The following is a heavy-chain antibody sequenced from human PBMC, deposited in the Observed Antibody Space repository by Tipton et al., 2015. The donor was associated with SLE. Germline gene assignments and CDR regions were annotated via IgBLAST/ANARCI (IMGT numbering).Heavy chain of an antibody. D-gene: IGHD1-26*01. Sequence: QLVQSGAEVKKPGSSVKVSCMVSGVTLSNTIISWVRQAPGQGLEWMGRVIPMLKKIDYAQRFRDRVTISADTFTNTAYMEPSSLRSEDTAVYYCARDRWELQTWGQGTLVTVSS. CDR2: VIPMLKKI. CDR1: GVTLSNTI. J-gene: IGHJ5*02. CDR3: ARDRWELQT. V-gene: IGHV1-69*09.